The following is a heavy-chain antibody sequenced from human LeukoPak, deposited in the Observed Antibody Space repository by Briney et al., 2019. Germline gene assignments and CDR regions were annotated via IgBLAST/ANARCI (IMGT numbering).Heavy chain of an antibody. CDR3: ARGAFLMDV. CDR2: IKQDGSEK. V-gene: IGHV3-7*01. D-gene: IGHD2/OR15-2a*01. Sequence: GGSLRLSXAASGFTFSSYWVTWVRQAPGKGLEWVANIKQDGSEKYNVDSVKGRFTISRDNAKRSLYLQMNSLRAEDTAVYYCARGAFLMDVWGKGTTVTVSS. J-gene: IGHJ6*03. CDR1: GFTFSSYW.